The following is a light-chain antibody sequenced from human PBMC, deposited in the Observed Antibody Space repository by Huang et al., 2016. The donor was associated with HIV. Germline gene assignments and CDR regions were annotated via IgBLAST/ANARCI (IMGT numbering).Light chain of an antibody. CDR3: QQRVNGLT. CDR1: QNINTH. J-gene: IGKJ4*01. V-gene: IGKV3-11*01. CDR2: DAS. Sequence: EIVLTQSPATLSFFPGQRVSLSCRASQNINTHLAWYQQRPGQPPRLLIYDASSRVPGVAARVSGSGSGTDFTLTIRSLESEDFATYYCQQRVNGLTFGGGTKV.